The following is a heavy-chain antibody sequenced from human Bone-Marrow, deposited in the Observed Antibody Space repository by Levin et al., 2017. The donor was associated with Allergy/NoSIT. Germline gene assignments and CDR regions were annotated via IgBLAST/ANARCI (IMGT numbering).Heavy chain of an antibody. D-gene: IGHD3-22*01. CDR1: GFTFGDYA. V-gene: IGHV3-49*03. J-gene: IGHJ3*01. Sequence: PGESLKISCTSSGFTFGDYALSWFRRAPGKGLEWVGFIRSKVYGGTTVYAASVQGRYTISRDDSKSTAHLQMNSLKTDDTAVYDCTRARYYFDSSGPFDLWGQGTRVAVSS. CDR2: IRSKVYGGTT. CDR3: TRARYYFDSSGPFDL.